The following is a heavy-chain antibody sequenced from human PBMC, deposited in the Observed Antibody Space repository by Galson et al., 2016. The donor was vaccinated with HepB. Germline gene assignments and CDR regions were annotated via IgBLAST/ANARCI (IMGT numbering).Heavy chain of an antibody. J-gene: IGHJ2*01. D-gene: IGHD3-3*01. CDR3: ARDGTIFGADPWYFDL. Sequence: SLRLSCAPSGFTFSSYSMSWVRQAPGKGLEWISYISTRSTYIHYADSVKGRFTISRDNAKNSLYLQMNILRAEDTAVYYCARDGTIFGADPWYFDLWGRGTLVTVSS. CDR2: ISTRSTYI. V-gene: IGHV3-21*01. CDR1: GFTFSSYS.